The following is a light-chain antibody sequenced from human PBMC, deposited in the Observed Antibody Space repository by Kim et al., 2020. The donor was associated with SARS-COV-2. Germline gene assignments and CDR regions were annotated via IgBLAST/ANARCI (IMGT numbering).Light chain of an antibody. Sequence: DIQMTQSPSSLSASVGDRVTITCRASQSIRSHLNWSQQKPGKAPKLLIYGASSLQSGVPSRFSGSGSGTDFTLTISSLQPEDFATYFCQESYSTPPSFGQGTKLEI. CDR2: GAS. J-gene: IGKJ2*03. V-gene: IGKV1-39*01. CDR1: QSIRSH. CDR3: QESYSTPPS.